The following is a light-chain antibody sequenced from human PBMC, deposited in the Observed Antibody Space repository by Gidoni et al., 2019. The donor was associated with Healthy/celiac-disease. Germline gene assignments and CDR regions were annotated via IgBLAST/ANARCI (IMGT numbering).Light chain of an antibody. Sequence: DIQMTQSPSSLSASVGDRVTITCRASQSISSYLNWYQQKPGKAPKLLIYAASSLQSGVPSRVSGSGSGTDFTLTISSLQPEDFATYYCQQSYTTPNNFGQGTKLEIK. V-gene: IGKV1-39*01. CDR2: AAS. J-gene: IGKJ2*01. CDR1: QSISSY. CDR3: QQSYTTPNN.